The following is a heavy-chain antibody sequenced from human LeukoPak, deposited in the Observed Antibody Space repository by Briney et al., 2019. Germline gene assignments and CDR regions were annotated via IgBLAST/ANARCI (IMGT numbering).Heavy chain of an antibody. CDR1: GGSISNYY. Sequence: SETLSLTCTVSGGSISNYYWSWIRQPAGKGLEWIGRIYTSGSTNYNPSLKSRVTMSVGTSKSQFSLKLSSVTAADTAVYYCARESYSSSYLFDYWGQGTLVTVSS. V-gene: IGHV4-4*07. CDR3: ARESYSSSYLFDY. D-gene: IGHD6-6*01. J-gene: IGHJ4*02. CDR2: IYTSGST.